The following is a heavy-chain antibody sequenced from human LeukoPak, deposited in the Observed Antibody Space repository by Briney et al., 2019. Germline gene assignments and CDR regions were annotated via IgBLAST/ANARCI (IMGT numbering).Heavy chain of an antibody. CDR1: GFTFSNYA. Sequence: GGSLRLSCAASGFTFSNYAMTWVRQAPGKGLEWVATVSHGGDYTYHADSVKGRFTISRDNFKNTLYLQMNSLRVEDTAVYYCAKAIGQEVPAASRWYDHWGQGTLVTVSS. CDR2: VSHGGDYT. D-gene: IGHD2-2*01. J-gene: IGHJ5*02. V-gene: IGHV3-23*01. CDR3: AKAIGQEVPAASRWYDH.